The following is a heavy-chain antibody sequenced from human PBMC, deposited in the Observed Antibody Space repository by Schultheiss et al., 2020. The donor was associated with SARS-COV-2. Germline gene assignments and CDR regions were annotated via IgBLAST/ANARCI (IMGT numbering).Heavy chain of an antibody. D-gene: IGHD1-1*01. Sequence: SQTLSLTCSVSGGSVSSGSYYWTWIRQPPGKGLEWIGYIYYSGNTNYNPSLKSRVTISVDTSKNQFSLKLSSVTAADTAVYYCARLTWTYVEGTECFDIWGQGTMVTVSS. J-gene: IGHJ3*02. CDR2: IYYSGNT. V-gene: IGHV4-61*01. CDR1: GGSVSSGSYY. CDR3: ARLTWTYVEGTECFDI.